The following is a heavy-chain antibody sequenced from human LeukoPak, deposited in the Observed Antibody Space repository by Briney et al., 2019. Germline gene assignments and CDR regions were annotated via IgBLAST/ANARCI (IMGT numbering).Heavy chain of an antibody. J-gene: IGHJ4*02. CDR1: GFIFSNYA. D-gene: IGHD3-22*01. V-gene: IGHV3-23*01. CDR3: AKDRPNYHASNGHYNRRDGYD. Sequence: QPRGPLRLSCAASGFIFSNYAMSWVRQAPQKGLEWVGSISSSGDYTFYAGSVKGRFTISRDNCKNTLYLQMNVLRAEDTPIYYRAKDRPNYHASNGHYNRRDGYDWSKGTMETVSS. CDR2: ISSSGDYT.